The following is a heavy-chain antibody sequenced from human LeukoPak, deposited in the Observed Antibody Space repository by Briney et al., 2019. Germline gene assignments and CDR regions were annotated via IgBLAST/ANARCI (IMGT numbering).Heavy chain of an antibody. CDR1: GFTFSSYA. D-gene: IGHD5-24*01. CDR3: ARDRGRLEMATLGEFDY. CDR2: ISYDGSNK. Sequence: GGSLRLSCAASGFTFSSYAMHWVRQAPGKGLEWVAVISYDGSNKYYADSVKGRFTISRDNSKNTLYLQMNSLRAEDTAVYYCARDRGRLEMATLGEFDYWGQGTLVTVSS. V-gene: IGHV3-30-3*01. J-gene: IGHJ4*02.